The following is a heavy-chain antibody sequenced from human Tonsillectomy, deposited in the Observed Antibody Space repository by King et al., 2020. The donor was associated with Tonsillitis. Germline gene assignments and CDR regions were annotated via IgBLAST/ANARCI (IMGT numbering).Heavy chain of an antibody. D-gene: IGHD6-19*01. CDR2: ISGSGRST. CDR3: AKDRGWHEYFDY. J-gene: IGHJ4*02. V-gene: IGHV3-23*04. Sequence: VQLVESGGGLVQPGGSLRLSCAASGFTFSNYAMSWVRQAPGKGLEWVSAISGSGRSTYYADPGKGGFTVSRDRSKNTLYLQMNSLRAEETAVYYCAKDRGWHEYFDYWGQGTLVTVSS. CDR1: GFTFSNYA.